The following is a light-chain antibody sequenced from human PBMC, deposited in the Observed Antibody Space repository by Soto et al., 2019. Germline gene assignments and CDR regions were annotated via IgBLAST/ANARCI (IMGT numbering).Light chain of an antibody. J-gene: IGKJ2*01. CDR2: AAS. CDR1: LSIRNY. Sequence: DIQMTQSPSSLSASVGDRVIITCRSSLSIRNYLNWYQQKPGTAPKLQISAASNLQRGVASRFSGSGSGTDFTLTINSLLPEDVATYFCQQTASPPYTFGQGTKWEI. CDR3: QQTASPPYT. V-gene: IGKV1-39*01.